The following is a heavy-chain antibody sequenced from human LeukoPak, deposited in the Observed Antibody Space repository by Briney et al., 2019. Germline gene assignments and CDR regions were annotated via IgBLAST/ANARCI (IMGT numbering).Heavy chain of an antibody. Sequence: SVKVSCKASGGTFSSYAISWVRQAPGQGLEWMGGIIPIFGTANYAQKFQGRVTITTDESTSTAYMELRSLRSDDTAVYYCARWSPYYYDSSGYYPLDYWGQGTLVTVSS. CDR3: ARWSPYYYDSSGYYPLDY. V-gene: IGHV1-69*05. J-gene: IGHJ4*02. D-gene: IGHD3-22*01. CDR2: IIPIFGTA. CDR1: GGTFSSYA.